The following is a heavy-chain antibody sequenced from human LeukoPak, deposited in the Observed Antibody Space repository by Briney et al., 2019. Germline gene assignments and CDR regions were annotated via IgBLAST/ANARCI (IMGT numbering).Heavy chain of an antibody. V-gene: IGHV1-2*02. D-gene: IGHD3-10*01. J-gene: IGHJ4*02. Sequence: ASVKVSCKASGYTLTSYGISWVRQAPGQGLEWMGWINPNSGGTNYAQKFQGRVTMTRDTSISTAYMELSRLRSDDTAVYYCARGVTMVRGAVYWGQGTLVTVSS. CDR1: GYTLTSYG. CDR3: ARGVTMVRGAVY. CDR2: INPNSGGT.